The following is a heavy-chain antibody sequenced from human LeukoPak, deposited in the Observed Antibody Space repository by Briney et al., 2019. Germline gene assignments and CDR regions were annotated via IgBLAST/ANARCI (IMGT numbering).Heavy chain of an antibody. CDR1: GGSISSSSYY. V-gene: IGHV4-39*01. CDR3: ARRRLAQFSGDYGYDY. CDR2: IYYSGST. D-gene: IGHD4-17*01. J-gene: IGHJ4*02. Sequence: SETLSLTCTVSGGSISSSSYYWGWIRQPPGKGLEWIGSIYYSGSTYYNPSLKSRVTISVDTSKSQFSLKLSSVTAADTAVYYCARRRLAQFSGDYGYDYWGQGTLVTVSS.